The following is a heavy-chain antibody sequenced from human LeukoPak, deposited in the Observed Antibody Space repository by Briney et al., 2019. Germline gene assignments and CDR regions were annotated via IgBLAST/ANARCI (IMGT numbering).Heavy chain of an antibody. CDR2: ISGSGGST. D-gene: IGHD6-6*01. CDR1: GFTFSSYG. J-gene: IGHJ4*02. Sequence: GSLRLSCAASGFTFSSYGMHWVRQAPEKGLEWVSAISGSGGSTYYADSVKGRFTISRDNSKNTLYLQMNSLRAEDTAVYYCAKALEYSSSSSFGYWGQGTLVTVSS. CDR3: AKALEYSSSSSFGY. V-gene: IGHV3-23*01.